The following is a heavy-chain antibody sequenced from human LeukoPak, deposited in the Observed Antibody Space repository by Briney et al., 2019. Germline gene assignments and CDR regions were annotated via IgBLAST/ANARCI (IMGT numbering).Heavy chain of an antibody. CDR1: GGSISSSSYY. CDR2: IYYSGST. D-gene: IGHD3-10*01. J-gene: IGHJ4*02. V-gene: IGHV4-39*07. Sequence: ESGPGLVKPSETLSLTCTVSGGSISSSSYYWGWIRQPPGKGLEWIGSIYYSGSTYYNPSLKSRVTISIDTSKNQFSLKLSSVTAADTAVYYCARDVVRLRGAPSPFDYWGQGTLVTVSS. CDR3: ARDVVRLRGAPSPFDY.